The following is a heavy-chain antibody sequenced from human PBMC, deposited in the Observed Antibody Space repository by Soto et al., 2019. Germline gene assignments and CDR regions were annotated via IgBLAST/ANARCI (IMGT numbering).Heavy chain of an antibody. V-gene: IGHV1-18*01. CDR1: GYTFTSYG. D-gene: IGHD3-22*01. Sequence: ASVKVSCKASGYTFTSYGTSWVRQAPGQGLEWMGWISAYNGNTNYAQKLQGRVTMTTDTSTSTAYMELRSLRSDDTAVYYCARAYYSDSSGYYDGDYWGQGTLVTVSS. CDR2: ISAYNGNT. CDR3: ARAYYSDSSGYYDGDY. J-gene: IGHJ4*02.